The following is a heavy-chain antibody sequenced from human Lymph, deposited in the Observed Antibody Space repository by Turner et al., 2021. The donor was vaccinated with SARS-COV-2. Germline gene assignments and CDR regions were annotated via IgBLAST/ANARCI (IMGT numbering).Heavy chain of an antibody. V-gene: IGHV5-51*01. CDR1: GYSFTSYW. D-gene: IGHD3-3*01. CDR2: IYPGDSDT. J-gene: IGHJ4*02. CDR3: ARREWGGSLGHIDY. Sequence: EVGLVKSGAEVKKPGESLRSSCRSSGYSFTSYWIGWVRQLAGKGREWMGIIYPGDSDTRYSPSFQGQVTISADKPISTAYLQWSSLKASDTAMYYCARREWGGSLGHIDYWGQGTLVTVSS.